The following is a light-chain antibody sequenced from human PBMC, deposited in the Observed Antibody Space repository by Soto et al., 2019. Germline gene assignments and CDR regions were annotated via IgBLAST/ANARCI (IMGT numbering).Light chain of an antibody. CDR3: QQAYTFPYN. CDR2: AAS. Sequence: DIQMTQSPSSVSAYVGDRVTITCRASQAISKWVAWYQPKPGKAPKLLIYAASSLQSGVPSRFSGGGSGTDFTLTISSLQPEDFGTYFCQQAYTFPYNFGLGTKLEIK. V-gene: IGKV1-12*01. CDR1: QAISKW. J-gene: IGKJ2*01.